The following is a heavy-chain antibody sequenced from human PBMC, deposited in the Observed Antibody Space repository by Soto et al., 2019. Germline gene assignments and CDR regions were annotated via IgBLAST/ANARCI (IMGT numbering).Heavy chain of an antibody. D-gene: IGHD3-16*02. V-gene: IGHV3-33*01. J-gene: IGHJ4*02. CDR1: GFTFSSYG. Sequence: GGSLRLSCAASGFTFSSYGMHWVRQAPGKGLEWVAVIWYDGSNKYYADSVKGRFTISRDNSKNTLYLQMNSLRAEDTAVYYCARGGANQSKYRKLDYWGQGTLVTVSS. CDR3: ARGGANQSKYRKLDY. CDR2: IWYDGSNK.